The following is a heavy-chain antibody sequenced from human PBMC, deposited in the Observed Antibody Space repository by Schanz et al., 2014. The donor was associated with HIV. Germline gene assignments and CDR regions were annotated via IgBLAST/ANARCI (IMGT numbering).Heavy chain of an antibody. CDR3: ARGSGPYYYYYGMDV. J-gene: IGHJ6*02. D-gene: IGHD2-15*01. V-gene: IGHV3-33*01. CDR1: GFTFSDYG. CDR2: ILYDGSNK. Sequence: QVQLVESGGGVVQPGRSLRLSCAASGFTFSDYGMHWVRQAPGKGLEWEAVILYDGSNKYYADSVKGRFTISRDNSKNTLYLQMNSLRAEDTAVYYCARGSGPYYYYYGMDVWGQGTTVTVSS.